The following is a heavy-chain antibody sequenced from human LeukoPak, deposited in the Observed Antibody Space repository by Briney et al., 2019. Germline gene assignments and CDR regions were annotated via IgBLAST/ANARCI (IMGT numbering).Heavy chain of an antibody. CDR3: ARVGVFSSSWLLH. D-gene: IGHD6-13*01. CDR1: GFTFSSYW. Sequence: SGGSLRLSCAASGFTFSSYWMSWVRQAPGKGLEWVANIKEDGSEKYYVDSVRGRFTISRDNAKNSLYLQMNSLRAEDTAVYYCARVGVFSSSWLLHWGQGTLVTVSS. V-gene: IGHV3-7*01. CDR2: IKEDGSEK. J-gene: IGHJ4*02.